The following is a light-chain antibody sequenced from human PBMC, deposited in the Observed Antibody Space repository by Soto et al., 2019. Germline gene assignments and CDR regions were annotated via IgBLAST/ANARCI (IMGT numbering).Light chain of an antibody. V-gene: IGLV1-51*01. CDR2: DDN. CDR3: SSYTSSSTVV. Sequence: QSVMTQPPSVSAAQGQQVTISCSGRSSNIGGNSVSWYQQLPGTAPKLLIYDDNKRPSGIPDRFSGSKSGTSATLGITGFQTGDEADYYCSSYTSSSTVVFGGGTKLTVL. J-gene: IGLJ2*01. CDR1: SSNIGGNS.